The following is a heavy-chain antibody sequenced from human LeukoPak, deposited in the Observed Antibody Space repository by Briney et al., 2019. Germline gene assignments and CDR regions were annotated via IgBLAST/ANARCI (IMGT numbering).Heavy chain of an antibody. V-gene: IGHV1-24*01. CDR3: AAAVNEYSSSSTRSDY. D-gene: IGHD6-6*01. CDR2: FDPEDGET. J-gene: IGHJ4*02. CDR1: GYTLTELS. Sequence: ASVKVSCKVSGYTLTELSMHWVRQAPGKGLEWMGGFDPEDGETIYAQKFQGRVTMTEDTSTDTAYMELSSLRSEDTAVYYCAAAVNEYSSSSTRSDYWGQGTLVTVSS.